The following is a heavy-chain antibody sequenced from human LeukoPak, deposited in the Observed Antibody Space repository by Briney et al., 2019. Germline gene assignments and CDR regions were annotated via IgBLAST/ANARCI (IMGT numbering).Heavy chain of an antibody. CDR2: IKSKTGGGTT. CDR3: TTDLYCSSTSCSYGMDV. CDR1: GFTFSNAW. D-gene: IGHD2-2*01. Sequence: GGSLRLSCAASGFTFSNAWMSWVRQAPGKGLEWVGRIKSKTGGGTTDYAAPVKGRFTISRDDSKNTLYLQMNSLKTEDTAVYYCTTDLYCSSTSCSYGMDVWGKGTTVTVSS. V-gene: IGHV3-15*01. J-gene: IGHJ6*04.